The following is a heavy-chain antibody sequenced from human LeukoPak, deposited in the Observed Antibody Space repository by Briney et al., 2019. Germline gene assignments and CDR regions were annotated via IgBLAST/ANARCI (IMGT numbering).Heavy chain of an antibody. CDR2: ISSSGSTI. CDR1: GFTFSSYE. D-gene: IGHD2-2*01. J-gene: IGHJ6*02. Sequence: GGSLRLSCAASGFTFSSYEMNWVRQAPGKGLEWVSYISSSGSTIYYADSVKGRFTISRDNAKNSLYLQMNSLRAEDTAVYYCARDKVGYCSSTSCQGYYYYGMDVWGQGTTVIVSS. V-gene: IGHV3-48*03. CDR3: ARDKVGYCSSTSCQGYYYYGMDV.